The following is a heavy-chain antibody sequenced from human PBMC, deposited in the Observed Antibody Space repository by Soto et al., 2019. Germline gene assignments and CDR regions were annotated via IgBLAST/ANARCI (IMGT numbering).Heavy chain of an antibody. CDR1: GGSISSSSYY. J-gene: IGHJ5*02. D-gene: IGHD3-10*01. Sequence: SETLSLTCTVSGGSISSSSYYWGWIRQPPGKGLEWIGSIYYSGSTYYNPSLKSRVTISVDTSKNQFSLKLSSVTAADTAVYYCARLKYGSGGSFPFDPWGQGTLVTVS. CDR2: IYYSGST. CDR3: ARLKYGSGGSFPFDP. V-gene: IGHV4-39*01.